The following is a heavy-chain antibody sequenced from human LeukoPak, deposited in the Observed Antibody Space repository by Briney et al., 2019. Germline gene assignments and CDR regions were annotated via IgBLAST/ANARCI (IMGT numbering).Heavy chain of an antibody. CDR1: GFTFSNAW. CDR3: TTDPYSYSSGWYGPEGNFDL. CDR2: IKSKTDGGTT. J-gene: IGHJ2*01. V-gene: IGHV3-15*07. Sequence: PWGSLRRSCAASGFTFSNAWMNWVRQAPGQGLEWVGRIKSKTDGGTTDYAAPVKGRFTISRDESKNTLYLQMNSLKTEDTAVYYCTTDPYSYSSGWYGPEGNFDLWGRGTLVTVSS. D-gene: IGHD6-19*01.